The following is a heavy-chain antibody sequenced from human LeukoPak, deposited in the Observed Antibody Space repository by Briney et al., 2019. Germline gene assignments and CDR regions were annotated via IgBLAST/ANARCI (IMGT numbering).Heavy chain of an antibody. D-gene: IGHD3-10*01. V-gene: IGHV1-69*05. Sequence: SVKVSCRASGGTFSSYAISWVRQAPGQGLEWMGGIIPIFGTANYAQKFQGRVTITTDESTSTAYMELSSLRSEDTAVYYCASSGMVRGVIIFTLSSWGQGTLVTVSS. J-gene: IGHJ5*02. CDR3: ASSGMVRGVIIFTLSS. CDR1: GGTFSSYA. CDR2: IIPIFGTA.